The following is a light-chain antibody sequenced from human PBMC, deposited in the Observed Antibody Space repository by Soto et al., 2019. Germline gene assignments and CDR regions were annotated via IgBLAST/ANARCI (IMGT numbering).Light chain of an antibody. Sequence: EIVISQSPATPSVSLGERDTLSCRASQSVDSNVAWYQQKPGQAPRLLIYDASTRATGIPARFSGSGSGTEFTLTISSLQSEDFAVYYCQQYNNWPLSFGQGTKVDIK. CDR2: DAS. CDR3: QQYNNWPLS. CDR1: QSVDSN. V-gene: IGKV3-15*01. J-gene: IGKJ1*01.